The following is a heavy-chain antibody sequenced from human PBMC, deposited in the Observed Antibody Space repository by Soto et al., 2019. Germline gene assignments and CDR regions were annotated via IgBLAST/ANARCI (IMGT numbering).Heavy chain of an antibody. V-gene: IGHV5-51*07. Sequence: PGESLKISCKGYGYTFTDYWIGWVHQMPGKGLELIGLIYPGDSDTRYSPSFQGRVTISADKSISTAFLQWSSLRASDTAMYYCASQKTVIRGPLSSNWFDPWGQGTLVTVSS. J-gene: IGHJ5*02. CDR2: IYPGDSDT. CDR1: GYTFTDYW. D-gene: IGHD1-1*01. CDR3: ASQKTVIRGPLSSNWFDP.